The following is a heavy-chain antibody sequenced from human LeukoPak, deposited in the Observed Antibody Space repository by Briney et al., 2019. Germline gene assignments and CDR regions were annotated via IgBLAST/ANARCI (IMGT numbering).Heavy chain of an antibody. CDR3: ARGAVGTIPFDY. CDR1: GFTFSSYA. CDR2: ISYDGSNK. D-gene: IGHD2-8*01. Sequence: GRSLRLSCAASGFTFSSYAMHWVRQAPGKGLGWVAVISYDGSNKYYADSVKGRFTISRDNSKNTLHLQMNSLRAEDSAVFYCARGAVGTIPFDYWGQGTLVTVSS. J-gene: IGHJ4*02. V-gene: IGHV3-30*04.